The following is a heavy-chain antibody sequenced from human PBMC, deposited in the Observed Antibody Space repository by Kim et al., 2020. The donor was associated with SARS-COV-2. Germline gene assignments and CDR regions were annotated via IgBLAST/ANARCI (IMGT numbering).Heavy chain of an antibody. J-gene: IGHJ3*02. Sequence: GGSLRLSCTASGFTFGDYAMSWFRQAPGKGLEWVGFIRSKAYGGTTEYAASVKGRFTISRDDSKSIAYLQMNSLKTEDTAVYYCTRDTGGSYGRGDAFDIWGQGTMVTVSS. CDR1: GFTFGDYA. CDR2: IRSKAYGGTT. D-gene: IGHD1-26*01. V-gene: IGHV3-49*03. CDR3: TRDTGGSYGRGDAFDI.